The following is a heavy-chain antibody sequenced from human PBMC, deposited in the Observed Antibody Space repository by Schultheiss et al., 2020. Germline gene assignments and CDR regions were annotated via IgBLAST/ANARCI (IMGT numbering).Heavy chain of an antibody. CDR2: IYTSGST. Sequence: SETLSLTCTVSGGSISSYYWSWIRQPAGEGLEWIGRIYTSGSTDYNPSLKSRVTISVDTSKNQFSLKLRSVTAADTAVYYCARAREGGGWFDPWGQGTLVTVSA. D-gene: IGHD3-10*01. CDR3: ARAREGGGWFDP. CDR1: GGSISSYY. J-gene: IGHJ5*02. V-gene: IGHV4-4*07.